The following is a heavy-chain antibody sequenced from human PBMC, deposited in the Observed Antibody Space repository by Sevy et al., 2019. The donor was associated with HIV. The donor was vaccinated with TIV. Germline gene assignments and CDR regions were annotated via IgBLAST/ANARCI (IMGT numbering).Heavy chain of an antibody. J-gene: IGHJ5*02. V-gene: IGHV1-18*01. Sequence: ASVKVSCKASGYTFTSYGISWVRQAPGQGLEWMGWISAYNGNTNYAQKLQGRVTMTTDTSTSTAYMELRSLRSDDTAVYYCARLHSSSAYASWFDPWGQGTLVTVSS. CDR3: ARLHSSSAYASWFDP. CDR2: ISAYNGNT. CDR1: GYTFTSYG. D-gene: IGHD6-6*01.